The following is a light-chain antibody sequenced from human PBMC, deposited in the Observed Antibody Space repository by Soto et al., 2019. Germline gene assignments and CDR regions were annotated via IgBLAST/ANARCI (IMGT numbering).Light chain of an antibody. CDR1: QRVNTD. V-gene: IGKV3-15*01. J-gene: IGKJ4*01. CDR3: QQYNSWPLT. CDR2: AAS. Sequence: ERVMTQSPATLSVSPGERATLSCRASQRVNTDLAWYQQKPGQAPRLLIYAASTTATGFPARFSGSGSGTEFTLTISSLQSEDFAVYYCQQYNSWPLTFGGGTKVDIK.